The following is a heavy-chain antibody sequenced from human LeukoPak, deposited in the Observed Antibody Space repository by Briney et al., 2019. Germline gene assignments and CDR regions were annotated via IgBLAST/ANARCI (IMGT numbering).Heavy chain of an antibody. CDR2: IIGSAKSK. CDR3: AKNNDFDY. D-gene: IGHD1-1*01. Sequence: PGGSLRLSCVASGFTFSTYAMNWVRQAPGKGLEWVSGIIGSAKSKYYADSVKGRLTISRDNSKNTLYLQMNTLRAEDTAVYYCAKNNDFDYWGQGTLVTVSS. CDR1: GFTFSTYA. J-gene: IGHJ4*02. V-gene: IGHV3-23*01.